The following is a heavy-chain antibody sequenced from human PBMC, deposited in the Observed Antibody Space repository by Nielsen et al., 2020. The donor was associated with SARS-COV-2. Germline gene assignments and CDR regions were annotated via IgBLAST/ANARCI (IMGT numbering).Heavy chain of an antibody. CDR3: AKEPGLFSDYDYEPNMYFDY. Sequence: GESLKISCEASGLRFNNYAMSWVRQAPGKGLEWVSSISGLGGSAYYADSVKGRFTVSRVNFENTLYLQMDSLRAEDTAVYYCAKEPGLFSDYDYEPNMYFDYWGRGTLVTVSS. D-gene: IGHD5-12*01. CDR2: ISGLGGSA. J-gene: IGHJ4*02. CDR1: GLRFNNYA. V-gene: IGHV3-23*01.